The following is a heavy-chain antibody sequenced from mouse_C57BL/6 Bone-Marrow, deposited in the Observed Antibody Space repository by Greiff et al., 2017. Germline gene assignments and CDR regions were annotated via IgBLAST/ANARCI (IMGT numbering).Heavy chain of an antibody. CDR3: GGNCDYYAMDY. Sequence: VQLVESGPGLVQPSQSLSITCTVSGFSLTSYGVHWVRQSPGKGLEWLGVIWSGGSTDYNAAFISRLSISKDNSKSQVFCRMNSLQADDTDIDYCGGNCDYYAMDYWGQGTSVTVSS. V-gene: IGHV2-2*01. CDR1: GFSLTSYG. J-gene: IGHJ4*01. CDR2: IWSGGST.